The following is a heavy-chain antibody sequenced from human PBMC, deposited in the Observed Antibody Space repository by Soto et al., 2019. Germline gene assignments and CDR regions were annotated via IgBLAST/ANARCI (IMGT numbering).Heavy chain of an antibody. CDR3: ARDGYGGNDM. CDR2: INPNSGGT. V-gene: IGHV1-2*02. J-gene: IGHJ3*02. CDR1: GYTFTVYY. D-gene: IGHD2-15*01. Sequence: ASVKVSCKASGYTFTVYYIHGVRQAPGQGREWMGWINPNSGGTNYAQKFQGRVTMTRDTSISTAYMELSRLRSDDTAVYYCARDGYGGNDMWGQGTMVTVSS.